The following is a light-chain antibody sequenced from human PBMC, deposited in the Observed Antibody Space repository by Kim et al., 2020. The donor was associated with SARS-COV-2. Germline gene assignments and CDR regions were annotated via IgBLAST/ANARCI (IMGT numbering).Light chain of an antibody. J-gene: IGLJ3*02. CDR2: KDS. CDR1: VLAKKY. Sequence: VSQGQTARITCSGDVLAKKYARWFQQKPGQAPVLVIYKDSERPSGIPERFAGSSSGTTVTLTISGAQVEDEADYYCYSAADNTWVFGGGTQLTVL. CDR3: YSAADNTWV. V-gene: IGLV3-27*01.